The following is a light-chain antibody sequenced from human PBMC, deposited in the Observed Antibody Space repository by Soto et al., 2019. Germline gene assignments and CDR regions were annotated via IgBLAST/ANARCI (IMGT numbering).Light chain of an antibody. J-gene: IGLJ2*01. CDR2: EGT. CDR1: SSDVGGYNF. Sequence: QSVLTQPPSASGSPGQSVSISCTGTSSDVGGYNFVSWYQQHPGKAPKLMIYEGTKRPSGVPDRFSGSKSGNTASLTVSGLQAEDEADYYCTSYAGSNIPVVFGGGTKLTVL. CDR3: TSYAGSNIPVV. V-gene: IGLV2-8*01.